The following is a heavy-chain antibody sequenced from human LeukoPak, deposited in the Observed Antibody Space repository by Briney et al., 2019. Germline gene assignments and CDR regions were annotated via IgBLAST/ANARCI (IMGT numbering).Heavy chain of an antibody. CDR3: ATVEGNYGH. J-gene: IGHJ1*01. D-gene: IGHD1-7*01. CDR1: GFTFSSYW. V-gene: IGHV3-72*01. Sequence: GGSLRLSCAASGFTFSSYWMQWVRQAPGKGLEWVGRARNKPKGYTTVYAASVKGRFTISRDDSKDSLYLQMNSLKTDDTAVYYCATVEGNYGHWGQGTLVTVSS. CDR2: ARNKPKGYTT.